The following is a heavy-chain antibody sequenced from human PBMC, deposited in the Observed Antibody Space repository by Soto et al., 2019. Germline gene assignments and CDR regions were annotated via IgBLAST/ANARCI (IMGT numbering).Heavy chain of an antibody. CDR2: ISSNSAYI. J-gene: IGHJ5*02. CDR1: GLRVCSST. D-gene: IGHD6-25*01. Sequence: GSLKRDCVAFGLRVCSSTMTGVGHAPGKGLEWVSTISSNSAYIYYTDALRGRFPMSRENAKNSLHLQMNSLRAEDTAVYYCTREASRDSSAGGWFEHWAPGPLFTVTS. V-gene: IGHV3-21*04. CDR3: TREASRDSSAGGWFEH.